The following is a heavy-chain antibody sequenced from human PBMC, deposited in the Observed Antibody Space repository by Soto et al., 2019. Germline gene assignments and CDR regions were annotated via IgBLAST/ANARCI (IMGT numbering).Heavy chain of an antibody. CDR1: GGSISSYY. CDR3: ARDGYYYDSSGYYSQYFQH. V-gene: IGHV4-59*01. J-gene: IGHJ1*01. CDR2: IYYSGST. D-gene: IGHD3-22*01. Sequence: PSETLSLTCTVSGGSISSYYWSWIRQPPGKGLEWIGYIYYSGSTNYNPSLKSRVTISVDTSKNQFSLKLSSVTAADTAVYYCARDGYYYDSSGYYSQYFQHWGQGTLVTVSS.